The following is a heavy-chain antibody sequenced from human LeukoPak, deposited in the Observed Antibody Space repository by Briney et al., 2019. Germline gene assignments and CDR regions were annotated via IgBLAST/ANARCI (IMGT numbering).Heavy chain of an antibody. CDR1: GFTFDDYG. CDR3: ARNNYYDSSGYFDY. Sequence: SGGSLRLSCAASGFTFDDYGMSWVRQAPGKGLEWVSGINWNGGSTGYADSVKGRFTISRDNAKNSLYLQMNSLRAEDTALYYCARNNYYDSSGYFDYWGQGTLVTVSS. J-gene: IGHJ4*02. V-gene: IGHV3-20*04. CDR2: INWNGGST. D-gene: IGHD3-22*01.